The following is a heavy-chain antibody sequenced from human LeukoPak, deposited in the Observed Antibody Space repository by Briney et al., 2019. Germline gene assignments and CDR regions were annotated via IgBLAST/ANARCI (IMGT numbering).Heavy chain of an antibody. D-gene: IGHD5-18*01. Sequence: GGSLRLSCAASGFDFSSFSMSWVRQAPGKGLEWVANLKEDRTEEEYLDSVRGRFTIFRDNAKNSLDLQMNSLRAEDTAVYYCARMHRYGRCWGQGIRVTVSS. CDR1: GFDFSSFS. CDR2: LKEDRTEE. CDR3: ARMHRYGRC. V-gene: IGHV3-7*01. J-gene: IGHJ4*02.